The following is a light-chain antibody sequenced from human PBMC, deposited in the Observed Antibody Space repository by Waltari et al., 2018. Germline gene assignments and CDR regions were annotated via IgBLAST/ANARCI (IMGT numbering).Light chain of an antibody. J-gene: IGLJ2*01. CDR2: YDG. V-gene: IGLV3-21*04. Sequence: SYVMTQAPAVSVAPGETARLTGGGHEIGSKSVHWYQQKPAQAPVLVIYYDGGRPSGIPERFSASNSGNTATLTIARVEAADEADFYCQVWDTASNHVVFGGGTKLTVL. CDR3: QVWDTASNHVV. CDR1: EIGSKS.